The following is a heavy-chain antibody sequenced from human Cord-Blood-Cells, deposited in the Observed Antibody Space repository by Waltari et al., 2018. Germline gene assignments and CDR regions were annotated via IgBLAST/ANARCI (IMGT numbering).Heavy chain of an antibody. V-gene: IGHV4-34*01. CDR2: INHSGST. D-gene: IGHD3-22*01. CDR3: ARVRVVGSGYYYYYYGMDV. J-gene: IGHJ6*02. Sequence: QVQLQQWGAGLLKPSETLSLTCAVYGGSFSGYYWSWIRQPPGKGLEWIGEINHSGSTNYHPSLKSRVTISVDTSKNQFFLKLSSVTAADTAVYYCARVRVVGSGYYYYYYGMDVWGQGTTVTVSS. CDR1: GGSFSGYY.